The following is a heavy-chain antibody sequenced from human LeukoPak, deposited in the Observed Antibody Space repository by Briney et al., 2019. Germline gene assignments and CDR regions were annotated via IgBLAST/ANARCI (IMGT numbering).Heavy chain of an antibody. CDR2: IYYSGST. Sequence: SQTLSLTCTISGGSISSGGYYWSWIRQHPGKGLAWIGYIYYSGSTYYNPSLKSRVTISVDTSKNQFSLKLSSVTAADTAVYYCASGLYYDILTGPAFDIWGQGTMVTVSS. J-gene: IGHJ3*02. CDR1: GGSISSGGYY. CDR3: ASGLYYDILTGPAFDI. D-gene: IGHD3-9*01. V-gene: IGHV4-31*03.